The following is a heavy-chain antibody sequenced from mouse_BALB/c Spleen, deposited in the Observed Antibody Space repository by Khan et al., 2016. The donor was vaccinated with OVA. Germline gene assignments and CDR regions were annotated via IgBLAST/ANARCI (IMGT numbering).Heavy chain of an antibody. V-gene: IGHV14-3*02. CDR1: GFNIKDTY. J-gene: IGHJ3*01. CDR3: ARDYWDVFAY. CDR2: IDPANGNT. Sequence: EVQLQESGAGLVKPGASVKLSCTASGFNIKDTYMHWVKQRPEQGLEWIGRIDPANGNTKYDPKFQDKATITADTSSNTAYLQLSSLTSEDTAVYYCARDYWDVFAYWGQGTLVTVSA. D-gene: IGHD4-1*01.